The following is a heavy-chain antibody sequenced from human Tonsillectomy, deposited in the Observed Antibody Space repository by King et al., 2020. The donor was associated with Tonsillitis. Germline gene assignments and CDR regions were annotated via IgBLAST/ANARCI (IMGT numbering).Heavy chain of an antibody. D-gene: IGHD3-16*01. CDR1: GGSISSGGYY. Sequence: QLQESGPGLVKPSQTLSLTCTVSGGSISSGGYYWSWIRQHPGKGLEWIGYIYYSGSTYYNQSLKSRVTISVDTSKNQFSLKLNSVTAAATAVYYCARAPPYPVRGTRFDYWGQGTLVTVSS. J-gene: IGHJ4*02. V-gene: IGHV4-31*03. CDR2: IYYSGST. CDR3: ARAPPYPVRGTRFDY.